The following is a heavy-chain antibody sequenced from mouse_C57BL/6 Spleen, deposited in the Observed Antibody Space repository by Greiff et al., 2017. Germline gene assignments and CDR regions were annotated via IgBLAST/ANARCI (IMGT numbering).Heavy chain of an antibody. CDR3: ALGSSYPYYYAMDY. D-gene: IGHD1-1*01. Sequence: VQLQQPGPELVKPGASVKIPCKASGYTFTDYNMDWVKQSHGKSLEWIGDINPNNGGTIYNQKFKGKATLTVDKSSSTAYMELRSLTSEDTAVYYCALGSSYPYYYAMDYWGQGTSVTVSS. J-gene: IGHJ4*01. CDR2: INPNNGGT. CDR1: GYTFTDYN. V-gene: IGHV1-18*01.